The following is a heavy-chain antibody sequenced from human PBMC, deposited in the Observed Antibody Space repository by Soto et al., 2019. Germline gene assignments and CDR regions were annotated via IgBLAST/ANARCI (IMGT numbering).Heavy chain of an antibody. V-gene: IGHV4-38-2*02. Sequence: SETLSLTCAVSGYSITSGYYWGWIRQPPGKGLEWIGSIYHSGSTYYNPSLKSRVTISVDTPQKLFSLKLSSVTAADTAVYYWERDIMVRGVTSQSNYYFDYWGQGTLVTVSS. CDR1: GYSITSGYY. CDR2: IYHSGST. CDR3: ERDIMVRGVTSQSNYYFDY. D-gene: IGHD3-10*01. J-gene: IGHJ4*02.